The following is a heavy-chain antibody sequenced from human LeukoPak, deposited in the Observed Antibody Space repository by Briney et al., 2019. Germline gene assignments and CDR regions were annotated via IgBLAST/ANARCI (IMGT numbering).Heavy chain of an antibody. CDR1: GFTFSTYA. D-gene: IGHD3-22*01. CDR2: ISGSGGST. V-gene: IGHV3-23*01. CDR3: AKEGGKGSSGYYDY. J-gene: IGHJ4*02. Sequence: GGSLRLSCAASGFTFSTYAMSWVRQAPGKGLEWVSAISGSGGSTYYADSVKGRFTISRDNSKNTLYLQMNSLRAEDTAVYYCAKEGGKGSSGYYDYWGQGTLVTVSS.